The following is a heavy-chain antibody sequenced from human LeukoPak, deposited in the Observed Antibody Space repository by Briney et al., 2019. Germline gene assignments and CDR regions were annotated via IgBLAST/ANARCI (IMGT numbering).Heavy chain of an antibody. CDR1: GFTFSDYY. J-gene: IGHJ4*02. V-gene: IGHV3-11*03. CDR2: ISSSSSYT. D-gene: IGHD4-11*01. CDR3: ANSRYSNYVDY. Sequence: GGSLRLSCAASGFTFSDYYMSWIRQAPGKGLEWVSYISSSSSYTNYADSVKGRFTISRDNAKNSLFLQMNSLRAEDTAVYYCANSRYSNYVDYWGQGTLVTVSS.